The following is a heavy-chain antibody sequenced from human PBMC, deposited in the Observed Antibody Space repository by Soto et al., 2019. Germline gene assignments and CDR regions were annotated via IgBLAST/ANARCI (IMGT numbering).Heavy chain of an antibody. CDR2: ASPDGTST. V-gene: IGHV3-74*01. CDR3: TRHGSGDYILFAP. CDR1: GFTFSSFW. J-gene: IGHJ5*02. Sequence: EVQLVESGGGLVQPGGSLRLSCAASGFTFSSFWMHWVRQAPGKGLEWVSRASPDGTSTSYADSVKGRFTISRDNAKNTLVMQMNSLRTEDTAVYYCTRHGSGDYILFAPWGQGTLVTVSS. D-gene: IGHD4-17*01.